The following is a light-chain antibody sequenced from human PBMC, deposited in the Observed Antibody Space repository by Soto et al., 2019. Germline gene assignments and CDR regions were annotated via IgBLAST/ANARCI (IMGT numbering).Light chain of an antibody. J-gene: IGKJ2*01. CDR1: QSVLYSSNNKNY. V-gene: IGKV4-1*01. CDR3: QQYYSTPT. CDR2: WAS. Sequence: DIVMTQSPDSLAVSLGERATINCKSSQSVLYSSNNKNYLAWYQQKPGQPPKLLIYWASTRESGVPERFSGSGSGTDFTLTISSLQAEDVAVYCWQQYYSTPTFGQGTKLEIK.